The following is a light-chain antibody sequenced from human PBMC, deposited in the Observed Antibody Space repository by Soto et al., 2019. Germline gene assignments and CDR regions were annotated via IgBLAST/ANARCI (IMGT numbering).Light chain of an antibody. V-gene: IGLV2-11*01. J-gene: IGLJ2*01. Sequence: QPVLTQPPSVSGSPGQSVTISCTGTSSDVGGYNYVSWYQQHPGKAPKLMIYDVTKRPSGVPDRFSGSKSGNTASLTISGLQAEDEADYYCCSYAGSYTLLFGGGTKLTVL. CDR1: SSDVGGYNY. CDR2: DVT. CDR3: CSYAGSYTLL.